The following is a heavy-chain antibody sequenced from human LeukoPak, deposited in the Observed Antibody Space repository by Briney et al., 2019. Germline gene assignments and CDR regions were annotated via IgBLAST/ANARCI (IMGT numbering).Heavy chain of an antibody. J-gene: IGHJ6*02. CDR2: INSDGSST. V-gene: IGHV3-74*01. Sequence: GGSLRLSCAASGFTFSDYYMSWIRQAPGKGLVWVSRINSDGSSTSYADSVKGRFTISRDNAKNTLYLHMNSLRAEDTALYYCARNGMDVWGQGSTVTVSS. CDR1: GFTFSDYY. CDR3: ARNGMDV.